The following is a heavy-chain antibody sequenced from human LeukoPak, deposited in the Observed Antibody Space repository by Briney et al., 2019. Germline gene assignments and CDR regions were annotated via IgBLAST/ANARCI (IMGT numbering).Heavy chain of an antibody. Sequence: SETLSLTCTVSDGSISSYYWSWIRQTPGKGLEWIGYIYYSGSTNYNPSLKSRVTISVDTSKNQFSLKLSSVTAADTAVYYCASHRTPYYFDYWGQGTLVTVSS. CDR2: IYYSGST. D-gene: IGHD2-2*01. V-gene: IGHV4-59*01. CDR3: ASHRTPYYFDY. J-gene: IGHJ4*02. CDR1: DGSISSYY.